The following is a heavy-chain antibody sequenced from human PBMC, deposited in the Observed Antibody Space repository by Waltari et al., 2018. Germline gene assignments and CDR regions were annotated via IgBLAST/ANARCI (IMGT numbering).Heavy chain of an antibody. CDR3: VRWGFSRNWFDT. J-gene: IGHJ5*02. CDR2: INPNNSGT. Sequence: IHRVRQAPGHGLEGIVWINPNNSGTNYAQRFQGRLTMTRYTSISTAQMELRSLRSNDTAVYYCVRWGFSRNWFDTWGQGTLVTVSS. D-gene: IGHD3-16*01. V-gene: IGHV1-2*02.